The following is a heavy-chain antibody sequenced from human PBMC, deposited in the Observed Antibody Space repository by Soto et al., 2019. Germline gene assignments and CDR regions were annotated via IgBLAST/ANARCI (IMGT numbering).Heavy chain of an antibody. CDR2: ISYDGSNK. V-gene: IGHV3-30*18. J-gene: IGHJ6*02. CDR1: GFTFSSYG. CDR3: AKDLSGWYYYYYHGMDV. D-gene: IGHD6-19*01. Sequence: GGSLRLSCAASGFTFSSYGMHWVRQAPGKGLEWVAVISYDGSNKYYADSVKGRFTISRDNSKNTLYLQMNSLRAEDTAVYYCAKDLSGWYYYYYHGMDVWGQGTTVTVSS.